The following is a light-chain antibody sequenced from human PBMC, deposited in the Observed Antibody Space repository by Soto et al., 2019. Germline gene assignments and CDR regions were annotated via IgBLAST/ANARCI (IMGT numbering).Light chain of an antibody. CDR1: QSISSY. J-gene: IGKJ1*01. CDR3: QQSDVSPRT. V-gene: IGKV1-39*01. Sequence: DIQMTQSPSSLSASVGDIVTITFRASQSISSYLNWYQQRPGKAPNLLIYDATRLHSGVPPRFSGSGYGTDFTLTITSLQLEDFATYYCQQSDVSPRTFGQGTKVDI. CDR2: DAT.